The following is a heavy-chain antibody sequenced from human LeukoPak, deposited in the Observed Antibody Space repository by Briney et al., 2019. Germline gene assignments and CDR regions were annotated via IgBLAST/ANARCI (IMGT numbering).Heavy chain of an antibody. V-gene: IGHV3-23*01. CDR1: GFSFSSFD. D-gene: IGHD3-22*01. CDR2: IRDTGGRT. J-gene: IGHJ4*02. Sequence: PGGSLRLSCAASGFSFSSFDMNWVRQAPGKGLEWVSGIRDTGGRTFYADSVKGRFTISRDNSKNTLSLQMSSLRAEDTAVYYCAPDPTNYYDSSVDYWGQGTLVTVSS. CDR3: APDPTNYYDSSVDY.